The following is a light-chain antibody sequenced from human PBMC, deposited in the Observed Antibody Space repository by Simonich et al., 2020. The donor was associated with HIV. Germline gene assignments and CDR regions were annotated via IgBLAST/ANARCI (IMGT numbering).Light chain of an antibody. J-gene: IGLJ2*01. V-gene: IGLV3-21*03. CDR3: QVWDTSSDHPRV. CDR2: DDS. CDR1: KIGSKS. Sequence: SYVLTQPPSVSVAPGKTARITCGRKKIGSKSVHWYQQTPGQAPVLVGYDDSHRPTGIPERFSGSNSGNTATLTISRVEAGDEADYSCQVWDTSSDHPRVFGGGTKLTVL.